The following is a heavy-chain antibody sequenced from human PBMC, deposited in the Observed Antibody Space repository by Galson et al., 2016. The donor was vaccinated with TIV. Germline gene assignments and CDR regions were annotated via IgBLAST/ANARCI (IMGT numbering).Heavy chain of an antibody. CDR3: ARWADSGSYYDYFQD. Sequence: TLSLTCNVSGVSISNGGYFWSWIRLHPGKGLEWIGNIYYSGSTYYNPSLKSRVTISVDTSQNQFSLILRSVTAADTAVYYCARWADSGSYYDYFQDWGQGTLVTVS. CDR2: IYYSGST. J-gene: IGHJ1*01. D-gene: IGHD1-26*01. V-gene: IGHV4-31*03. CDR1: GVSISNGGYF.